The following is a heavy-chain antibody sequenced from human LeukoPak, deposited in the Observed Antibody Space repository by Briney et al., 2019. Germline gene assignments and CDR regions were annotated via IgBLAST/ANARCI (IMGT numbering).Heavy chain of an antibody. D-gene: IGHD5-18*01. Sequence: GGSLRLSCAASGFTFTSYSMNWVRQAPGKGLEWVSGISWNSFTIGYADSVKGRFTISRDNAKNSLHLQMNSLRVEDTALYYCAKDIGRVDTASTYMDVWGKGTTVTISS. CDR1: GFTFTSYS. V-gene: IGHV3-9*01. J-gene: IGHJ6*03. CDR2: ISWNSFTI. CDR3: AKDIGRVDTASTYMDV.